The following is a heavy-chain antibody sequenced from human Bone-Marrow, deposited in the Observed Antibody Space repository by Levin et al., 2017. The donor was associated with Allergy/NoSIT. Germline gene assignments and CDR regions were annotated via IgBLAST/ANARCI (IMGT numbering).Heavy chain of an antibody. V-gene: IGHV3-33*01. CDR2: IWYDGSKS. J-gene: IGHJ6*02. D-gene: IGHD1-7*01. Sequence: GGSLRLSCGASGFTFSNYGTHWVRQAPGKGLEWVAVIWYDGSKSYYAESVKGLFTISRDNSKNTVYLQMNSLRAEDTAVYYCARDREEGRITGTRGMDVWGPGTTVTVSS. CDR1: GFTFSNYG. CDR3: ARDREEGRITGTRGMDV.